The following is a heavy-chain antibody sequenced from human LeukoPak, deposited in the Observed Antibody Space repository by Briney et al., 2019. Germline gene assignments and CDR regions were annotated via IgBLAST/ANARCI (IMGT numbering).Heavy chain of an antibody. J-gene: IGHJ4*02. V-gene: IGHV3-48*01. Sequence: GGSLRLSCAASGLTISSYSMNWVRQAPGKGLQWVSYISSSSSTIYYADSVKGRFTLSRDNAKNSLYLQMNSLRAEDTAVYYCAGEGYGDYNGDYWGQGTLVTVSS. CDR1: GLTISSYS. CDR3: AGEGYGDYNGDY. CDR2: ISSSSSTI. D-gene: IGHD4-17*01.